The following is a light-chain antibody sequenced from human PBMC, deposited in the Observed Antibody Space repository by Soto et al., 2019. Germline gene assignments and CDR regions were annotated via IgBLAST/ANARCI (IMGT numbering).Light chain of an antibody. CDR2: DND. CDR1: TSNIGNNY. Sequence: QSVLTQPPSVSEAPGQKVTISCSGSTSNIGNNYVSWYQQVPGTAPKLLIYDNDKRPSGIPDRFSGSKSGTSATLGITGLQTGDEADYYCGTWDSSLSAGMFGGGTQLTVL. CDR3: GTWDSSLSAGM. V-gene: IGLV1-51*01. J-gene: IGLJ3*02.